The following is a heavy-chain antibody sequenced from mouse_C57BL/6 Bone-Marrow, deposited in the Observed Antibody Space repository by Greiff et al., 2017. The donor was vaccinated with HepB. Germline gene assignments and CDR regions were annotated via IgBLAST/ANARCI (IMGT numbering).Heavy chain of an antibody. J-gene: IGHJ2*01. CDR1: GYTFTDYY. CDR3: AREEGTTVVDYFDY. V-gene: IGHV1-26*01. Sequence: EVQLQQSGPELVKPGASVKISCKASGYTFTDYYMNWVKQSHGKSLEWIGDINPNNGGTSYNQKFKGKATLTVDKSSSTAYMELRSLTSEDSAVYYCAREEGTTVVDYFDYWGQGTTLTVSS. CDR2: INPNNGGT. D-gene: IGHD1-1*01.